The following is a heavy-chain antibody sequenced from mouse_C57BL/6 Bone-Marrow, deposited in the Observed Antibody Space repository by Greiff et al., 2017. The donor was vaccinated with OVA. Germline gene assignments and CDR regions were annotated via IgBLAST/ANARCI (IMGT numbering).Heavy chain of an antibody. CDR3: ARKSYYYGSSYFDV. CDR2: INPGSGGT. Sequence: LVESGAELVRPGTSVKVSCKASGYAFTNYLIEWVKQRPGQGLEWIGVINPGSGGTNYNEKFKGKATLTADKSSSTAYMQLSSLTSEDSAVYFCARKSYYYGSSYFDVWGTGTTVTVSS. CDR1: GYAFTNYL. D-gene: IGHD1-1*01. V-gene: IGHV1-54*01. J-gene: IGHJ1*03.